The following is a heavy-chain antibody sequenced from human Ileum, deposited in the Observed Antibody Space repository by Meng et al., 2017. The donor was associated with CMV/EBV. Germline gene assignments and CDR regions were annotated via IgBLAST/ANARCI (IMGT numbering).Heavy chain of an antibody. CDR2: IYYSGST. D-gene: IGHD3-3*01. Sequence: SETLSLTCTVSGGSISSSSYCWGWIRQPPGKGLEWIGSIYYSGSTYYNPSLKSRVTISVDTSKNQFSLKLSSVTAADTAVYYCARLIRGITIFGVVTPDYFDYWGQGTLVTVSS. CDR3: ARLIRGITIFGVVTPDYFDY. CDR1: GGSISSSSYC. J-gene: IGHJ4*02. V-gene: IGHV4-39*07.